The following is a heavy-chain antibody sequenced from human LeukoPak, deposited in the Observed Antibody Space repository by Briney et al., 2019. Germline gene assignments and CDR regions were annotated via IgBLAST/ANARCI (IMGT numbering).Heavy chain of an antibody. D-gene: IGHD3-22*01. J-gene: IGHJ3*02. CDR1: GVSISSSSYY. CDR2: IYYSGST. CDR3: ARHYPDYYDSSGDAFDI. Sequence: PSETLSLTCTVSGVSISSSSYYWGWIRQPPGKGLEWIGSIYYSGSTYYNPSLKSRVTISVDTSKNQFSLKLSSVTAADTAVYYCARHYPDYYDSSGDAFDIWGQGTMVTVSS. V-gene: IGHV4-39*01.